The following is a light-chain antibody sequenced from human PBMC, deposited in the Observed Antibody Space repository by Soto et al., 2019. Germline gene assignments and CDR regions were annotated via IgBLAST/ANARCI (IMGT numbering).Light chain of an antibody. Sequence: ENVLTQSPGTLSLSPGERATLFCRASQSVSSYSLAWYQQKPGQAPRLVMYGTSNRATGIPDRFSGSGSGTDFTLTISRLEPEDFAVYYCQQYDSSPRTFGQGTKVDIK. CDR3: QQYDSSPRT. CDR2: GTS. J-gene: IGKJ1*01. V-gene: IGKV3-20*01. CDR1: QSVSSYS.